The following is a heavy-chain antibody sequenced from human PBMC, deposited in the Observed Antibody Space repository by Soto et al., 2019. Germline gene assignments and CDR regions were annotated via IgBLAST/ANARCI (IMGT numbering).Heavy chain of an antibody. CDR1: GFTFSNYF. V-gene: IGHV3-74*01. J-gene: IGHJ5*02. D-gene: IGHD1-1*01. CDR2: MSGGGKTI. Sequence: HPGGSLRLSCAASGFTFSNYFMHWVRQVPGEGLVWVSRMSGGGKTISYADSVKGRFTISRDNAKNTLYLQMNSLRVEDTAVYYCARTYVPGIAGFDPWGQGTLVTVSS. CDR3: ARTYVPGIAGFDP.